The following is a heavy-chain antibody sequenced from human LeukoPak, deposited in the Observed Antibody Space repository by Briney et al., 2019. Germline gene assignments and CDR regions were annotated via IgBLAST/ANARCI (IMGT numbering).Heavy chain of an antibody. CDR3: ASTESLLVAMDLGY. J-gene: IGHJ4*02. Sequence: GGSLRLSCEASGFTFSNYWMSWVRQAPGKGLEWVANINQDGSEKYYVDSVKGRFTISRDNAKNSLYLQMNSLRAEDTAVYYCASTESLLVAMDLGYWGQGTLVTVSS. CDR2: INQDGSEK. CDR1: GFTFSNYW. V-gene: IGHV3-7*01. D-gene: IGHD2-8*02.